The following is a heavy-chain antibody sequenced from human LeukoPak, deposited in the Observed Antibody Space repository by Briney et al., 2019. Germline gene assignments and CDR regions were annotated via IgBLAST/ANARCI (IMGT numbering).Heavy chain of an antibody. Sequence: PGGSLRLSCAACGFAFSSYSMSWVRQAPGKGLELVSAISGSGADTYYTDSVKGRFTISRDNSKTTLFLQMNSLRAEDTAIYYCAKDLGGEGGSGFPGQWGQGTLVTVSS. CDR3: AKDLGGEGGSGFPGQ. D-gene: IGHD3-10*01. V-gene: IGHV3-23*01. CDR2: ISGSGADT. CDR1: GFAFSSYS. J-gene: IGHJ4*02.